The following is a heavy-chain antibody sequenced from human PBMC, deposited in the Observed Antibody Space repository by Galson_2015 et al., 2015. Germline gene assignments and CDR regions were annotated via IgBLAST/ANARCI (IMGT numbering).Heavy chain of an antibody. J-gene: IGHJ6*03. CDR2: ISYDGSNK. CDR3: AKGAQDPQLLPYYMDV. V-gene: IGHV3-30*18. CDR1: GFTFSSYG. Sequence: SLRLSCAASGFTFSSYGMHWVRQAPGKGLEWVAVISYDGSNKYYADSVKGRFTISRDNSKNTLYLQMNSLRAEDTAVYYCAKGAQDPQLLPYYMDVWGKGTTVTVPS. D-gene: IGHD3-22*01.